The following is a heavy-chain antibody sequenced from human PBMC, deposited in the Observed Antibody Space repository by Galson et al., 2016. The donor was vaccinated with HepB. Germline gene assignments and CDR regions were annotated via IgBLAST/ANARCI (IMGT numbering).Heavy chain of an antibody. J-gene: IGHJ6*02. D-gene: IGHD2-2*02. CDR1: GDSVSSNSAA. CDR2: TYYRSKWYN. Sequence: CAISGDSVSSNSAAWNWIRQSPSRGLEWLGRTYYRSKWYNDYAVSVKSRITINPDTSKNKFSLQLNSVTPEDTAVYYCARESEGYCSSTSCYTDNYYYGMDFWGQGTTVTVSS. CDR3: ARESEGYCSSTSCYTDNYYYGMDF. V-gene: IGHV6-1*01.